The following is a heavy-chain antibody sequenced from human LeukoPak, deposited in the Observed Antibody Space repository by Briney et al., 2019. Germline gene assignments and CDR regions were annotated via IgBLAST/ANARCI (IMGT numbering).Heavy chain of an antibody. V-gene: IGHV3-53*01. Sequence: GGSLRLSCAASVFTVSSNYMSGVREAPGKGLERVSVIYIGGSTYYAASVKGRFTIFRDNSKNTLYLQMNSLRAEDTAVYYCARDRIHYFDYWGQGTLVTVSS. CDR2: IYIGGST. J-gene: IGHJ4*02. CDR1: VFTVSSNY. CDR3: ARDRIHYFDY.